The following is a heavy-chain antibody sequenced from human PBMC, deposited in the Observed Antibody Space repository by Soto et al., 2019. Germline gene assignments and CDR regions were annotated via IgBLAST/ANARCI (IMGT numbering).Heavy chain of an antibody. Sequence: QVQLVQSGAEVKKPGASVKVSCKASRYTFTGYYMHWVRQAPGQGLEWMGWINPNSGGTTYAQKLQGRVTMTRDTSISTAYMELSRLRSDDTAVYYCARVGYYDSSGPDHWGQGTLVTVSS. V-gene: IGHV1-2*02. CDR1: RYTFTGYY. D-gene: IGHD3-22*01. J-gene: IGHJ5*02. CDR3: ARVGYYDSSGPDH. CDR2: INPNSGGT.